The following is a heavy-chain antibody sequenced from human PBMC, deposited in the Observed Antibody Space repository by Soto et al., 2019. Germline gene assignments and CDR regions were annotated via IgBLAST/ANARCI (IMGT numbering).Heavy chain of an antibody. V-gene: IGHV3-49*04. CDR3: TRQRDCSSTSCLSYYYSGMDV. Sequence: GGSLRLSCAASGFTFSSYWMSWVRQAPGKGLEWVGFIRGTAYGGTTQYAASVKGRFTISRDDSEGIAYLQMNSLKTEDTALYYCTRQRDCSSTSCLSYYYSGMDVWGQGTSVTVSS. J-gene: IGHJ6*02. CDR1: GFTFSSYW. D-gene: IGHD2-2*01. CDR2: IRGTAYGGTT.